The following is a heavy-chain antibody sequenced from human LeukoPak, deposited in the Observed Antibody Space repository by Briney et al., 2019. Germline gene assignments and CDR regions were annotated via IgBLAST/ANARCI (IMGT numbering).Heavy chain of an antibody. V-gene: IGHV3-30*18. J-gene: IGHJ4*02. CDR2: ISYDGSNK. D-gene: IGHD6-13*01. CDR1: GFTFSSYG. Sequence: PGGSLRLSCAASGFTFSSYGMHWVRQAPGKGLEWVAVISYDGSNKYYADSVKGRFTISRDNSKNTLYLQMNSLRAEDTAVYYCANSAIAAAPDYWGQGTLVTVSS. CDR3: ANSAIAAAPDY.